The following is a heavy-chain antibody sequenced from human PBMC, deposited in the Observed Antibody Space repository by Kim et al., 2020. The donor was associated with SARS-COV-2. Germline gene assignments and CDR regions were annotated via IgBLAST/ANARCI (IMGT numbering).Heavy chain of an antibody. J-gene: IGHJ4*02. D-gene: IGHD6-6*01. V-gene: IGHV4-61*01. CDR2: ISYSGST. CDR1: GGSVSSSSYY. CDR3: ARGGLVGPFDS. Sequence: SETLSLTCTVSGGSVSSSSYYWSWIRQPPGRGLEWIGHISYSGSTDDNPSLRSRVIVSLDTSKNQFSLKLTSVTAADTAIYYCARGGLVGPFDSWGQGTLVTVSS.